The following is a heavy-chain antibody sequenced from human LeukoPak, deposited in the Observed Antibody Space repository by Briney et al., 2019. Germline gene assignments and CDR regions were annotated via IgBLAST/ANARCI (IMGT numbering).Heavy chain of an antibody. V-gene: IGHV1-2*02. J-gene: IGHJ4*02. D-gene: IGHD3-22*01. CDR1: GYTFTSYA. CDR2: INPNSGGT. Sequence: ASVKVSCKASGYTFTSYAISWVRQAPGQGLEWMGWINPNSGGTNYAQKFQGRVTMTRDTSISTAYMELSRLRSDDTAVYYCARGLVVVSWGQGTLVTVSS. CDR3: ARGLVVVS.